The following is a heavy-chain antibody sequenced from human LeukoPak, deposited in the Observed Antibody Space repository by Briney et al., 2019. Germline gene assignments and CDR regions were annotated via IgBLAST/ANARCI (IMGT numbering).Heavy chain of an antibody. J-gene: IGHJ4*02. CDR2: FSSGGYT. D-gene: IGHD2-8*01. Sequence: GGSLRLSCAASGFNVTTNYMSWVRQVPGKGLEWVSVFSSGGYTGYADSVKGRFTVSRDSSKNTMYLQMNSLRAEDTALYYCARDLGYCTNGVCHTRFDYWGQGTLVAVSS. CDR1: GFNVTTNY. CDR3: ARDLGYCTNGVCHTRFDY. V-gene: IGHV3-53*01.